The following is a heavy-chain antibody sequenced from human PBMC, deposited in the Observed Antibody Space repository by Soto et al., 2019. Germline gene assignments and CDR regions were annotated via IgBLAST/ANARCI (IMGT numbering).Heavy chain of an antibody. CDR2: IRYDGSNK. J-gene: IGHJ4*02. CDR1: GFAFSSYG. CDR3: ANPIPKTGTTFGF. V-gene: IGHV3-33*06. D-gene: IGHD1-1*01. Sequence: PGGSLRLSCAASGFAFSSYGMHWVRQAPGKGLEWVAVIRYDGSNKYYADSVKGRFTISRDNSKNTLYLQINSLRAEDTAVYYCANPIPKTGTTFGFWGQGTLVTVSS.